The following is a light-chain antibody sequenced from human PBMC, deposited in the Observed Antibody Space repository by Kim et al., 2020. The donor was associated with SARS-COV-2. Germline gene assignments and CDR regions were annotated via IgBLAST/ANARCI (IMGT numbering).Light chain of an antibody. V-gene: IGLV2-14*04. J-gene: IGLJ2*01. CDR2: DVS. CDR1: SSDVGGYNY. Sequence: GQSITISCPGTSSDVGGYNYVSWYQQHPGKAPKLMIYDVSKRPSGVSNRFSGSKSGNTASLTISGFQAEDEADYYCSSYTSSSTVVFGGGTQLTVL. CDR3: SSYTSSSTVV.